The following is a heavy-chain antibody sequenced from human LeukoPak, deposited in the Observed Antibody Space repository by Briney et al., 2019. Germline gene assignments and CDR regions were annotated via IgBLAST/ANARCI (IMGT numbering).Heavy chain of an antibody. CDR3: AKDWSIAARPGELDY. D-gene: IGHD6-6*01. Sequence: GGSLRLSCAASGFTFSSYGMHWVRQAPGKGLEGVAFIRYDGSNKYYADSVKGRFTISRDNSKNTLYLQMNSLRAEDTAVYYCAKDWSIAARPGELDYWGQGTLVTVSS. V-gene: IGHV3-30*02. J-gene: IGHJ4*02. CDR1: GFTFSSYG. CDR2: IRYDGSNK.